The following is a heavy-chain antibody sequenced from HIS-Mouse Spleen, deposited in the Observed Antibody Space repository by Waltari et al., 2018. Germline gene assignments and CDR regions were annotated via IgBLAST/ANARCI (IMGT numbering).Heavy chain of an antibody. V-gene: IGHV4-39*07. CDR2: IYYSGST. CDR3: AREIPYSSSWYDWYFDL. CDR1: GGSISSSSYY. Sequence: QLQLQESGPGLVKPSETLSLTCTVSGGSISSSSYYWGWIRQPEGKGLEWIGSIYYSGSTSYNPYLKSRVTISVDASKNQFSLKRGSVTAADPAVYYCAREIPYSSSWYDWYFDLWGRGTLVTVSS. J-gene: IGHJ2*01. D-gene: IGHD6-13*01.